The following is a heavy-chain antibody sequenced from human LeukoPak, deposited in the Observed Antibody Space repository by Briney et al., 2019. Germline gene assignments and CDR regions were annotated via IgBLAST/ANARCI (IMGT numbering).Heavy chain of an antibody. V-gene: IGHV3-23*01. D-gene: IGHD6-19*01. J-gene: IGHJ4*02. Sequence: PGGSLRLSCAASGFTFSSYAMSWVRQAPGKGLEWVSTISGSGGSTYYAASVKGRFTISRENCNNTLFLLMTSLRAEDTAVYYCAKYMSSGQWGEGTLVTVYS. CDR1: GFTFSSYA. CDR2: ISGSGGST. CDR3: AKYMSSGQ.